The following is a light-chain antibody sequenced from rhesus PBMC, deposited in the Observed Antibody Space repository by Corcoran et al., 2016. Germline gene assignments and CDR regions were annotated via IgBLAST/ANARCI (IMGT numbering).Light chain of an antibody. CDR1: ENIYSD. CDR3: QQHYGDPWT. Sequence: DIQMTQSPSASSAPVGDRVTIPCRTSENIYSDLAWYQQKPGKAPKLLIYAASSVQTGFPSRFSGRGSGTDFTLTISRLQPKDAMAYYCQQHYGDPWTFGQGTKVEI. CDR2: AAS. V-gene: IGKV1-44*03. J-gene: IGKJ1*01.